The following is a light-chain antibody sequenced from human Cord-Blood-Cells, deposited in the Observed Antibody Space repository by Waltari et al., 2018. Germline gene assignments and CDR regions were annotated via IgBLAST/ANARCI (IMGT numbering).Light chain of an antibody. CDR2: AAS. CDR3: QQYYSYPIT. CDR1: QGISSY. Sequence: AIRMTQSPSSFSASTGDRVTITCRASQGISSYLAWYQQKPGKAPKLLIYAASTLQSGVPSRFSGSGSVTDVTLTISCLQSEDFATYYCQQYYSYPITFGQGTRLEIK. J-gene: IGKJ5*01. V-gene: IGKV1-8*01.